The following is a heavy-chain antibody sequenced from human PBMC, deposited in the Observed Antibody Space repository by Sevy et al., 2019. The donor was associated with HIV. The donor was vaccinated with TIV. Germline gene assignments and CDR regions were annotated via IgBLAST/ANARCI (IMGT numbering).Heavy chain of an antibody. D-gene: IGHD1-20*01. CDR3: ARELAYMGWFDP. CDR2: ISSSSSYT. V-gene: IGHV3-11*06. J-gene: IGHJ5*02. Sequence: GGSLRLSCAASGFTFSDYCMSWIRQAPGKGLEWVSYISSSSSYTNYADSVKGRFTISRDNAKNSLYLQMNSLRAEDTAVYYCARELAYMGWFDPWGQGTLVTVSS. CDR1: GFTFSDYC.